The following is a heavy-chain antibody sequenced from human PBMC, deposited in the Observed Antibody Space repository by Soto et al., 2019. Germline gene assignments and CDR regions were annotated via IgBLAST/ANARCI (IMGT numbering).Heavy chain of an antibody. CDR3: ARWWSGSRQGFDP. J-gene: IGHJ5*02. Sequence: ASVKVSCKASGYTFTSYAMHWVRQAPGQGLEWMGWISAYNGNTNYAQKLQGRVTMTTDTSTSTAYMELRSLRSDDTAVYYCARWWSGSRQGFDPWGQGTLVTVSS. CDR2: ISAYNGNT. D-gene: IGHD3-3*01. V-gene: IGHV1-18*01. CDR1: GYTFTSYA.